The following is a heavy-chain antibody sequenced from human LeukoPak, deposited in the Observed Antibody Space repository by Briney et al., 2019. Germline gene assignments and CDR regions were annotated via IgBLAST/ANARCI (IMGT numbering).Heavy chain of an antibody. D-gene: IGHD2-21*02. V-gene: IGHV3-48*02. CDR2: ISSSSSTI. Sequence: GGSLRLSCAVSGFTFSSYSMNWVRQAPGKGLEWVSYISSSSSTIYYADSVKGRFTISRDNAKNSLYLQMNSLRDEDTAVYYCARDFTYCGGDCYSGNWFDPWGQGTLVTVSS. CDR1: GFTFSSYS. CDR3: ARDFTYCGGDCYSGNWFDP. J-gene: IGHJ5*02.